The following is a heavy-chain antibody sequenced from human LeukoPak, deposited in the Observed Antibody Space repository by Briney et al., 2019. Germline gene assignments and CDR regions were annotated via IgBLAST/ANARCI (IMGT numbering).Heavy chain of an antibody. V-gene: IGHV4-4*02. Sequence: NPSETLSLTCAVSGGSISNSNWWSWVRQSPGKGLEWIGEIHHGGSTTYNPSLKSRVTISLDESKNQFSLKLNSVTAADTAMYYCGTYYDRSGYKWDYWGQGTLVTVSS. CDR2: IHHGGST. J-gene: IGHJ4*02. CDR1: GGSISNSNW. CDR3: GTYYDRSGYKWDY. D-gene: IGHD3-22*01.